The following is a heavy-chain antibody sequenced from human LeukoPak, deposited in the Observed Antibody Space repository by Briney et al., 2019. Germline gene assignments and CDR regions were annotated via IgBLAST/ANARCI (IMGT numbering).Heavy chain of an antibody. Sequence: GGSLRLSCAASGFTFSSYEMNWVRQAPGKGLEWVSYISSSGSTMYYADSVKGRFTISRDDAKNSLYLQMNSLRAEDTAVYYCARVKSDYGPGYYYYYMDVWGKGTTVTVSS. J-gene: IGHJ6*03. CDR3: ARVKSDYGPGYYYYYMDV. V-gene: IGHV3-48*03. D-gene: IGHD4-17*01. CDR1: GFTFSSYE. CDR2: ISSSGSTM.